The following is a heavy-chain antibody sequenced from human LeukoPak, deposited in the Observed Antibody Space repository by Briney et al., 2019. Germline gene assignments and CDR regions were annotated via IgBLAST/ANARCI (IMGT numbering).Heavy chain of an antibody. D-gene: IGHD6-13*01. Sequence: GASVKVSCKASGYTFTGYYMHWVRQAPGQGLEWMGRINPNSGGTNYAQKFQGRVTMTRDTSISTAYMELSRLRSDDTAVYYCARGQLFYIDYYYYMDVWGKGTTVTVSS. V-gene: IGHV1-2*06. CDR2: INPNSGGT. CDR3: ARGQLFYIDYYYYMDV. J-gene: IGHJ6*03. CDR1: GYTFTGYY.